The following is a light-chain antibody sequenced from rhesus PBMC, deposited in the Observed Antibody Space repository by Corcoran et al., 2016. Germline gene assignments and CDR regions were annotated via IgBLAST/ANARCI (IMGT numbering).Light chain of an antibody. Sequence: EIVLTQSPASLAVSPGQRATITCRASESVSVFGTNHIHWDQHKQGQPPTVLIYQASNKDPGVPARFSGNGSRTDFTLTINPVEADDAADYYCLQSKNSPRTFGQGTKVEIK. CDR2: QAS. V-gene: IGKV7-13*01. J-gene: IGKJ1*01. CDR3: LQSKNSPRT. CDR1: ESVSVFGTNH.